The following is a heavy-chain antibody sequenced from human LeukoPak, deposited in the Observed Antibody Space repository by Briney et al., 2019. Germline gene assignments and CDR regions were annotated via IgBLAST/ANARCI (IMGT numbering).Heavy chain of an antibody. CDR1: GYTFTSYD. D-gene: IGHD3-22*01. CDR2: MNPNSGNT. CDR3: ARGLYYYDSSGRDY. J-gene: IGHJ4*02. Sequence: ASVKVSCKASGYTFTSYDINWVRLANGQGLEWMGWMNPNSGNTGYAQKFQGRVTMTRNTSISTDYMELSSLRSEDTAVYYCARGLYYYDSSGRDYWGQGTLVTVSS. V-gene: IGHV1-8*01.